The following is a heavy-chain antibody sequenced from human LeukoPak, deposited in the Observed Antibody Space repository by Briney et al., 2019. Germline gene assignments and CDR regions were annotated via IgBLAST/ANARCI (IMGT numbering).Heavy chain of an antibody. CDR1: GYAFTDYS. Sequence: ASVTVSCTTSGYAFTDYSMHWVRQVPGQGLEWMGWINPNSGDTNYAQKFQGRVTMTRDTSISTAYMELSRLRSDDTAVYYCARDLDCSSTSCHDYWGQGTLVTVSS. V-gene: IGHV1-2*02. CDR3: ARDLDCSSTSCHDY. J-gene: IGHJ4*02. CDR2: INPNSGDT. D-gene: IGHD2-2*01.